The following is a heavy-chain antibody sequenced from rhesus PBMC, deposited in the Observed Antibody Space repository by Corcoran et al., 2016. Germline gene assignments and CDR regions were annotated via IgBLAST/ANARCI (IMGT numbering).Heavy chain of an antibody. CDR2: INSGGGST. CDR3: AKYRFDY. J-gene: IGHJ4*01. V-gene: IGHV3S5*01. Sequence: EVQLVETGGGLVQPGGSLKLSCAASGFTFSSYGMSWVRQAPGKGLEWVSAINSGGGSTYYADSVKGRFTISRDNSKNTLSLQINSLRAEDTAVYYCAKYRFDYWGQGVLVTVSS. D-gene: IGHD1-1*01. CDR1: GFTFSSYG.